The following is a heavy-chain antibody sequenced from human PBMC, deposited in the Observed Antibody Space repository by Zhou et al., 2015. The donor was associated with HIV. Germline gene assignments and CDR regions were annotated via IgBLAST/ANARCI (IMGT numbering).Heavy chain of an antibody. J-gene: IGHJ5*02. CDR1: GGTFSSYA. V-gene: IGHV1-69*01. CDR3: ARDRGPITMVRGVRNWFDP. D-gene: IGHD3-10*01. CDR2: IIPIFGTA. Sequence: QVQLVQSGAEVKKPGSSVKVSCKASGGTFSSYAISWVRQAPGQGLEWMGGIIPIFGTANYAQKFQGRVTITADESTSTAYMELSSLRSEDTAVYYCARDRGPITMVRGVRNWFDPWGQGTLVTVSS.